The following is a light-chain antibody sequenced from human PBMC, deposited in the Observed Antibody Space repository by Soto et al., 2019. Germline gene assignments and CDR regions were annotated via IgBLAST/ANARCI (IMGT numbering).Light chain of an antibody. CDR3: QQYNNWPPRAWT. J-gene: IGKJ1*01. CDR2: GAS. Sequence: EIVMTQSPATLSVSPGDRATLSCRASQSVSSNLAWYQQKPGQAHRLLIYGASTRATGIPARFSGSGSGTEFTLTISSLQSEDFAVYYCQQYNNWPPRAWTFGQGTKVEIK. V-gene: IGKV3-15*01. CDR1: QSVSSN.